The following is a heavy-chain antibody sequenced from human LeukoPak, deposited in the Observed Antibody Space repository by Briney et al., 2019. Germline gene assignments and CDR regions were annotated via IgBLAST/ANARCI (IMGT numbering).Heavy chain of an antibody. V-gene: IGHV3-30*18. CDR3: AKVFYYDSSGYSLIDY. CDR1: GFTFSSYG. CDR2: ISYDGSNK. J-gene: IGHJ4*02. Sequence: GGSLRLSCAASGFTFSSYGMHWVRQAPGKGLERVAVISYDGSNKYYADSVKGRFTISRDNSKNTLYLQMNSLRAEDTAVYYCAKVFYYDSSGYSLIDYWGQGTLVTVSS. D-gene: IGHD3-22*01.